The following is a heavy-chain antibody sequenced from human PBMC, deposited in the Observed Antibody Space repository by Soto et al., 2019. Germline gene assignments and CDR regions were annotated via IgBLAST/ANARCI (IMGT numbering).Heavy chain of an antibody. Sequence: GGSLRLSCAASGFTFSSYAMSWVRQAPGKGLEWVSAISGSGGSTYYADSVKGRFTISRDNSKNPLYLQMNGLRAEDTAVYYCAKDRGQYGDYFSYYYMDVWGKGTTVTVSS. CDR1: GFTFSSYA. CDR2: ISGSGGST. CDR3: AKDRGQYGDYFSYYYMDV. J-gene: IGHJ6*03. D-gene: IGHD4-17*01. V-gene: IGHV3-23*01.